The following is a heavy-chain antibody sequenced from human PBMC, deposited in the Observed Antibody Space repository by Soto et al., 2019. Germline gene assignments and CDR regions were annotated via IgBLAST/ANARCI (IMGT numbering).Heavy chain of an antibody. D-gene: IGHD4-4*01. V-gene: IGHV1-2*02. J-gene: IGHJ6*02. Sequence: ASVKVSCKASGYTFTGYYMHWVRQAPGQGLEWMGWINPNSGGTNYAQKFQGRVTMTRDTSISTAYMELSRLRSDDTAVYSCASHPVTVTTGFYYYGMDVWGQGTTVTVSS. CDR1: GYTFTGYY. CDR3: ASHPVTVTTGFYYYGMDV. CDR2: INPNSGGT.